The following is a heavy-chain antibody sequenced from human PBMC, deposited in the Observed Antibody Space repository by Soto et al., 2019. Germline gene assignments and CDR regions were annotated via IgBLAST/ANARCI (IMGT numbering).Heavy chain of an antibody. CDR2: TYYKSKWNN. V-gene: IGHV6-1*01. CDR1: GDSVSSDTAV. J-gene: IGHJ6*02. D-gene: IGHD2-21*01. Sequence: SQTLSLTCAISGDSVSSDTAVWSWIRQSPSRGLEWLGRTYYKSKWNNDYALSVKSRITISPDTSQNQFSLDLDSVTPEDTAVYYCVGVTCCRGMYVWGQGTPVTVSS. CDR3: VGVTCCRGMYV.